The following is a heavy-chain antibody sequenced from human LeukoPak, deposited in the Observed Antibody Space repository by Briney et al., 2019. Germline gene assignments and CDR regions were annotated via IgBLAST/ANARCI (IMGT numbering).Heavy chain of an antibody. J-gene: IGHJ1*01. D-gene: IGHD5-18*01. CDR2: IYDGGST. CDR3: ARVWEVDTADSPFQH. CDR1: GITVRSNY. V-gene: IGHV3-53*01. Sequence: PGGSLRLSCAASGITVRSNYMSWVRQAPGKGLEWVSVIYDGGSTDYADSVKGRFTISRDNSKNTVYLQMNSLRAEDTAVYYCARVWEVDTADSPFQHWGQGTLVTVSS.